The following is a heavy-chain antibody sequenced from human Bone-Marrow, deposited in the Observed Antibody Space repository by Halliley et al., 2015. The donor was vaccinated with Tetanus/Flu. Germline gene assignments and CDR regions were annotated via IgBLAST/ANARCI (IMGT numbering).Heavy chain of an antibody. CDR2: ISYDGSNK. Sequence: VGVISYDGSNKYYADSVKGRFTISRDNSKNTLYLQMNSLRAEDTAVYYCVREHDNGSFDYWGQGTLVTVAS. CDR3: VREHDNGSFDY. V-gene: IGHV3-30*03. D-gene: IGHD3-16*01. J-gene: IGHJ4*02.